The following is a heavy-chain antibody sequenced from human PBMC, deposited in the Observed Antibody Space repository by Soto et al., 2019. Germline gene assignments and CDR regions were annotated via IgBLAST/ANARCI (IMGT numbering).Heavy chain of an antibody. CDR1: GFTFSSYA. V-gene: IGHV3-30-3*01. Sequence: QVQLVDSGGGVVQPGRSLRLSCAASGFTFSSYAMHRVRQAPGKGLEWVAVISYDGSNKYYADSVKGRFTISRDNSKNTLYLQMNSLRAEDTAVYYCAREGSPRGLFLPYDYYYYYGMDVWGQGTTVTVSS. D-gene: IGHD1-26*01. CDR2: ISYDGSNK. J-gene: IGHJ6*02. CDR3: AREGSPRGLFLPYDYYYYYGMDV.